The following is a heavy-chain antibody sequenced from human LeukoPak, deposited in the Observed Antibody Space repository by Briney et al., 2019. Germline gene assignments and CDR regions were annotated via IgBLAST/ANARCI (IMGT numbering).Heavy chain of an antibody. J-gene: IGHJ6*03. Sequence: GGSLRLSCAASGFTFSSYGMHWVRQAPGKGLEWVAVISYDGSNKYYADSAKGRFTISRDNSKNTLYLQMNSLRAEDTAVYYCAKDNYYDSSGYSSYYYYYYMDVWGKGTTVTVSS. D-gene: IGHD3-22*01. CDR3: AKDNYYDSSGYSSYYYYYYMDV. V-gene: IGHV3-30*18. CDR2: ISYDGSNK. CDR1: GFTFSSYG.